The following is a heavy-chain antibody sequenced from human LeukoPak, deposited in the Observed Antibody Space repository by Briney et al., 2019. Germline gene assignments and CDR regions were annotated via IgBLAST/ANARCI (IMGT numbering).Heavy chain of an antibody. CDR3: AKSITSGGRNYFDY. Sequence: GGSLRLSCAASGFTFSSYGMHWVRQAPGKGLEWVAVISYDGSNEHYADSVKGRFTISRDNSENTLYLQMNSLRAEDMAVYYCAKSITSGGRNYFDYWGQGILVTVSS. V-gene: IGHV3-30*18. D-gene: IGHD2-15*01. J-gene: IGHJ4*02. CDR2: ISYDGSNE. CDR1: GFTFSSYG.